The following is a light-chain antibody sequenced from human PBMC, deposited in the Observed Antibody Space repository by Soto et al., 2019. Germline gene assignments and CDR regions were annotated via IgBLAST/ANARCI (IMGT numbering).Light chain of an antibody. CDR2: GAS. Sequence: IVMTQSPATLSVSPGERATLSCRASQSVSSNLGWYQQKPGQAPRLLIYGASTRAAGIPARFSGGGSGTEFTLTISSLQSEDFAVYYCQQYNNWPRTFGQGTKVEIK. V-gene: IGKV3-15*01. J-gene: IGKJ1*01. CDR1: QSVSSN. CDR3: QQYNNWPRT.